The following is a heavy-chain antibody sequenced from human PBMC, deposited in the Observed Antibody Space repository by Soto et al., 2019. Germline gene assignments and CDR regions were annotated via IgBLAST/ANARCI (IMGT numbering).Heavy chain of an antibody. CDR1: GGSISSYY. Sequence: QVQLQESGPGLAKPSETLSLTCTVSGGSISSYYWSWIRQPPGKGLEWIGYIYYSGSTNYNPSLKSRVTISVDTSKNQFSLKLSSVTAADTAVYYCARGLHGSGSYYKEAFDYWGQGTLVTVSS. D-gene: IGHD3-10*01. CDR3: ARGLHGSGSYYKEAFDY. V-gene: IGHV4-59*01. CDR2: IYYSGST. J-gene: IGHJ4*02.